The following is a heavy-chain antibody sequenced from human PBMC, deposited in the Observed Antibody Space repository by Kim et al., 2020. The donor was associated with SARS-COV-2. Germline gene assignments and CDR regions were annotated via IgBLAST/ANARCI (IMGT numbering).Heavy chain of an antibody. J-gene: IGHJ3*02. Sequence: SETLSLTCTVSGGSISSSNYWGWIRQPPGKGLEWIATISYSGTTYYKPSLGSRVTISLDTSNNRFSLKLTSVIATDTAMYYCARYNSLSTWSTEYAFD. CDR2: ISYSGTT. CDR3: ARYNSLSTWSTEYAFD. CDR1: GGSISSSNY. D-gene: IGHD1-20*01. V-gene: IGHV4-39*01.